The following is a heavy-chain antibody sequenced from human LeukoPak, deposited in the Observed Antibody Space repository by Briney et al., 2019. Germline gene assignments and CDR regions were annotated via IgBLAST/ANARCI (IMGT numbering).Heavy chain of an antibody. CDR2: INHSGST. D-gene: IGHD2-15*01. CDR1: GGSFSGYY. V-gene: IGHV4-34*01. J-gene: IGHJ4*02. Sequence: SETLSLTCAVYGGSFSGYYWSWIRQPPGEGLEWIGEINHSGSTNYNPSLKSRVTISVDTSKNQFSLKLSSVTAADTAVYYCAGALVVVAAAYFDHWGQGTLVTVSS. CDR3: AGALVVVAAAYFDH.